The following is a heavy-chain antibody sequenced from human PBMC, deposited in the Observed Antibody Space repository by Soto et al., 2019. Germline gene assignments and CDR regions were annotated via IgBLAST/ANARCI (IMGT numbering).Heavy chain of an antibody. CDR3: ANDIHDHIAYYFDY. CDR2: ISGSGGST. V-gene: IGHV3-23*01. Sequence: GGSVRLSCAASGFTFSSYAMSWFRQGPGKGLEWVSAISGSGGSTYYADSVKGRFTISRDNSKNTLYLQMNSLRAEDTAVYYCANDIHDHIAYYFDYWGQGTLVTVSS. D-gene: IGHD2-21*01. J-gene: IGHJ4*02. CDR1: GFTFSSYA.